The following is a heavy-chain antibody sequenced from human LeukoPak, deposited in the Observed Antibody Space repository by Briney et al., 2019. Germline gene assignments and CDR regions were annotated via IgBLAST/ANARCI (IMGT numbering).Heavy chain of an antibody. J-gene: IGHJ4*02. D-gene: IGHD1-1*01. V-gene: IGHV4-39*01. CDR3: ARLGTEGTALVPFDY. Sequence: PSETLSLTCTVSGGSISSSSYYWGWIRQPPGKGLEWIGSIYYSGSTYYNPSLKSRVTISVDTSKNQFSLKLSSVTAADTAVYYCARLGTEGTALVPFDYWGQGTLVTVSS. CDR1: GGSISSSSYY. CDR2: IYYSGST.